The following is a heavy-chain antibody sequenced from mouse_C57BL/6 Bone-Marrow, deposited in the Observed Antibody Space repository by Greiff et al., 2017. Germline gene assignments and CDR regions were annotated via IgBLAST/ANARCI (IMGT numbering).Heavy chain of an antibody. V-gene: IGHV5-15*01. CDR3: ARHGYYYGSSYSAMDY. CDR2: ISNLAYSI. J-gene: IGHJ4*01. Sequence: EVKVVESGGGLVQPGGSLKLSCAASGFTFSDYGMAWVRQAPRKGPEWVAFISNLAYSIYYADTVTGRFTISRENAKNTLYLEMSSLRSEDTAMYYCARHGYYYGSSYSAMDYWGQGTSVTVSS. D-gene: IGHD1-1*01. CDR1: GFTFSDYG.